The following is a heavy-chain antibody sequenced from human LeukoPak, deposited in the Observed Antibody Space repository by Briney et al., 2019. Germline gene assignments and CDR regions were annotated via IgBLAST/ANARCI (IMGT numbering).Heavy chain of an antibody. Sequence: VASVKVSCKASGYTFTSYYMHWVRQAPGQGLEWMGIINPSGGSTSYAQKFQGRVTMTRDTSTSTVYMELSSLRSEDTAVYYCARGGNVITFGGVIAKAAYFDYWGQGTLVTVSS. J-gene: IGHJ4*02. CDR2: INPSGGST. V-gene: IGHV1-46*01. D-gene: IGHD3-16*02. CDR1: GYTFTSYY. CDR3: ARGGNVITFGGVIAKAAYFDY.